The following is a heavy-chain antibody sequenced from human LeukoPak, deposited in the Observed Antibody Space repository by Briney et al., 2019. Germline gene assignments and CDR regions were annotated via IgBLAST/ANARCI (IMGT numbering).Heavy chain of an antibody. D-gene: IGHD5-12*01. CDR3: AREGVATTSFDY. V-gene: IGHV3-74*01. Sequence: GGSLRLSCAASGFTFSTYWIHWVRQAPGKGLVWVSRISSDGSSTTYADSVKGRFTISRDNAKNTLYPQMNSLRAEDTAVYSCAREGVATTSFDYWGQGTLVTVSS. J-gene: IGHJ4*02. CDR1: GFTFSTYW. CDR2: ISSDGSST.